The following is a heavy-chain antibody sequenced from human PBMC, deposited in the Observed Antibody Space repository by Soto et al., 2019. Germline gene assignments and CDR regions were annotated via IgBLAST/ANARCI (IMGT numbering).Heavy chain of an antibody. D-gene: IGHD3-10*01. CDR2: ILSDGSNK. CDR3: ARGIAASGRGTGLFYGMDV. CDR1: GFTFSSYA. J-gene: IGHJ6*02. V-gene: IGHV3-30-3*01. Sequence: GGSLRLSCAASGFTFSSYAMHWVRQAPGKGLEYVAVILSDGSNKYYADSVKGRFTISRDNSKNTLFLQMNSLRAEDTAVYYCARGIAASGRGTGLFYGMDVWGQGTTVTVSS.